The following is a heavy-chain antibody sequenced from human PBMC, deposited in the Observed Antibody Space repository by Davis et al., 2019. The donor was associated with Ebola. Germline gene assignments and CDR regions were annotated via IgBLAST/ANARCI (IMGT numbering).Heavy chain of an antibody. J-gene: IGHJ4*02. Sequence: GGSLRLSCAASGFTFSSYSMNWVRQAPGKGLEWVSSISSSSSYIYYADSVKGRFTISRDNAKNSLYLQMNSLRAEDTAVYYCARDRGYDLDYFDHWGQGTLVTVS. CDR3: ARDRGYDLDYFDH. CDR1: GFTFSSYS. CDR2: ISSSSSYI. D-gene: IGHD5-18*01. V-gene: IGHV3-21*04.